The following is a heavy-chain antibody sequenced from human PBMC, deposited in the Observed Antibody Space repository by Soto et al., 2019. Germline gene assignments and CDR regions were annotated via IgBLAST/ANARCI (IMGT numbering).Heavy chain of an antibody. Sequence: SETLSLTCTVSGGSVSSDDYYWSWIRQAPGRGLEWIGYIHSSGSIYYNPSLKSRATMSIDTARNQFSLKVSSVTVADTAVYYCARDLDGLHDDNSGPYPRPGWGQGTLVTVSS. V-gene: IGHV4-30-4*01. CDR2: IHSSGSI. CDR3: ARDLDGLHDDNSGPYPRPG. D-gene: IGHD3-22*01. CDR1: GGSVSSDDYY. J-gene: IGHJ1*01.